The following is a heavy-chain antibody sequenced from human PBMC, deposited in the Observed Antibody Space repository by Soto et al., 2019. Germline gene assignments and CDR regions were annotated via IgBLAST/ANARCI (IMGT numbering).Heavy chain of an antibody. V-gene: IGHV3-23*01. CDR3: AKDTYYYDSIGYVSCCSHYGTLV. J-gene: IGHJ6*02. Sequence: GGSLRLSCAASGLTFSSYAMSWVRQAPGKGLEWVSAISGSGGSTYYADSVKGRFTISRDNSKNTLYLQMNSLRAEDTAVSYCAKDTYYYDSIGYVSCCSHYGTLVCGPGTLLTVS. D-gene: IGHD3-22*01. CDR1: GLTFSSYA. CDR2: ISGSGGST.